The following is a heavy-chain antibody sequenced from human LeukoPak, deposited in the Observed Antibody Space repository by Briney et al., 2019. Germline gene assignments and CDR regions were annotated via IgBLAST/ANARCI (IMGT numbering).Heavy chain of an antibody. Sequence: PGGSLRLSCAASGFTFSSYSMNWVRQAPGKGLEWVSYISSSSSTIYYADSVKGRFTISRDNAKNSLYLQMNSLRAEDTAVYYCARGTQWLAPWGQGTLVTVSS. CDR3: ARGTQWLAP. J-gene: IGHJ5*02. CDR1: GFTFSSYS. V-gene: IGHV3-48*04. D-gene: IGHD6-19*01. CDR2: ISSSSSTI.